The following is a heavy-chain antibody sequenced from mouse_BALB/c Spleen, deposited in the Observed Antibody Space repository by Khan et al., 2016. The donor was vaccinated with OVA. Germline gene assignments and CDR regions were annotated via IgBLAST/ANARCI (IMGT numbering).Heavy chain of an antibody. CDR1: GYSITSDYA. CDR2: ISSSGST. Sequence: EVQLVESGPGLVKPSQSLSLTCTVTGYSITSDYAWNWIRQFPGNQLEWMGYISSSGSTNYNPALKSRISITRATSKNQFVLQLNSVTTEDTATYYCARDGSRYNYAMDYWGQGTSVTDSS. CDR3: ARDGSRYNYAMDY. J-gene: IGHJ4*01. D-gene: IGHD2-3*01. V-gene: IGHV3-2*02.